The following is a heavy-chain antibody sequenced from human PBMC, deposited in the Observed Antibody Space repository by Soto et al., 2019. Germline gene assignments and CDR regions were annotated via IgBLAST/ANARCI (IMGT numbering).Heavy chain of an antibody. CDR1: GFTFSSYA. V-gene: IGHV3-23*01. J-gene: IGHJ4*02. CDR2: ISGSGGST. D-gene: IGHD3-10*01. Sequence: GGSLRLSCAASGFTFSSYAMSWVRQAPGKGLEWVSAISGSGGSTYYADSVKGRFTISRDNSKKTLYLQMNSLRAEDTAVYYCAKGVPHYYGSGSYFDYWGQGTLVTVSS. CDR3: AKGVPHYYGSGSYFDY.